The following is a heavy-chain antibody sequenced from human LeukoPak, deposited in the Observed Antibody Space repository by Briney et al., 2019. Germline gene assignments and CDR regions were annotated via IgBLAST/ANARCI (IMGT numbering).Heavy chain of an antibody. D-gene: IGHD3-22*01. J-gene: IGHJ3*02. Sequence: GGSLRLSCAPSGFTFSSYAMSRVRQAPGKGLEWVAVISGGGSSTYYADSVRGRFTISRDNSKNTVYLQMNSLRAEDTAIYYCAKAVGSSGYFSRDAFDIWGQGTMVTVSS. CDR3: AKAVGSSGYFSRDAFDI. CDR1: GFTFSSYA. CDR2: ISGGGSST. V-gene: IGHV3-23*01.